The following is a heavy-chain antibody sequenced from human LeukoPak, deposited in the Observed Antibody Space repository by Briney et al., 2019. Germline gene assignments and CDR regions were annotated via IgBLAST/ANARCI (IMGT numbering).Heavy chain of an antibody. V-gene: IGHV1-2*02. D-gene: IGHD5-12*01. CDR3: ARVRSRGYSGYDLFY. CDR1: GYTFTGYY. Sequence: ASVKVSCKASGYTFTGYYMHWVRQAPGQGLEWMGWINPNSGGTNYAQKFQGRVTMTRDTSISTAYMELSSLRSEDTAVYYCARVRSRGYSGYDLFYWGQGTLVTVSS. J-gene: IGHJ4*02. CDR2: INPNSGGT.